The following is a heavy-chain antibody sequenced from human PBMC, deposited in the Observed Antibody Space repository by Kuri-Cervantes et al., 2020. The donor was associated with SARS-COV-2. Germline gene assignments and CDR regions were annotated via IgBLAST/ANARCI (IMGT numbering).Heavy chain of an antibody. Sequence: GESLKISCAASGFTFSSYGMHWVRQAPGKGLEWVAVISYDGSNKYYADSVKGRFTISRDNSENTLYLQMNSLRAEDTAVYYCARDSSIVVGRKGYYGMDVWGQGTTVTVSS. V-gene: IGHV3-30*03. CDR3: ARDSSIVVGRKGYYGMDV. D-gene: IGHD2-2*01. J-gene: IGHJ6*02. CDR2: ISYDGSNK. CDR1: GFTFSSYG.